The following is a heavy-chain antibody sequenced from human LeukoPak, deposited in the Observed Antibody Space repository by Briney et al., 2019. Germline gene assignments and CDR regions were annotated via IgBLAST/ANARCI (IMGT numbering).Heavy chain of an antibody. CDR3: SRGSDESKTGDY. CDR2: INPSGST. J-gene: IGHJ4*02. Sequence: SESLSLTCAMYGGSFSQYYWSWIRQPQGEGLGWVGEINPSGSTSFNPSLESRVSISKDTYKNQFSLKLTSVTAADTAVYYCSRGSDESKTGDYWGQGTLVTVSS. D-gene: IGHD6-25*01. CDR1: GGSFSQYY. V-gene: IGHV4-34*01.